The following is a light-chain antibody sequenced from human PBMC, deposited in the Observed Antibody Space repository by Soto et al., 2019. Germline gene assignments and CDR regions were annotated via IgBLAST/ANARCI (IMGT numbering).Light chain of an antibody. CDR2: DDS. Sequence: SYELTQPPSVSVAPGQTARITCGGNNIGSKSVHWYQQKPGQAPVLVVYDDSDRPSGIPERFSGSNSGNTATLTISGLQAEDEADYYCSSYVNYNTFVVFGGGTKVTVL. CDR1: NIGSKS. J-gene: IGLJ2*01. CDR3: SSYVNYNTFVV. V-gene: IGLV3-21*02.